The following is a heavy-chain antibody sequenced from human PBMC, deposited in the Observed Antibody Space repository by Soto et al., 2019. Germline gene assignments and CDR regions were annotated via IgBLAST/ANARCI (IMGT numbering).Heavy chain of an antibody. CDR2: IYYSGST. CDR1: GGSISSYY. Sequence: SETLSLTCTVSGGSISSYYWSWIRQPPGKGLEWIGYIYYSGSTNYNPSLKSRVTISVDTSKNQFSLKLSSVTAADTAVYYCARGADNYTHWGQGTLVPVSS. J-gene: IGHJ4*02. V-gene: IGHV4-59*01. CDR3: ARGADNYTH. D-gene: IGHD1-1*01.